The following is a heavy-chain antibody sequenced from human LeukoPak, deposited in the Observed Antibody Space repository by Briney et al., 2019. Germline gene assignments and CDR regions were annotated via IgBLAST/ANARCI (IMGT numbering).Heavy chain of an antibody. V-gene: IGHV4-34*01. CDR1: GGSFSGYY. D-gene: IGHD3-10*01. Sequence: SESLSLTCAVYGGSFSGYYWSWIRQPPGKGLEWIGEMNHSGSTNYNPSLKSRVTISVDTSKNQFSLKLSSVTAADTAVYYCARERKLIGTVSYGSGSYHFYFDYWGQGTLVTVSS. CDR2: MNHSGST. J-gene: IGHJ4*02. CDR3: ARERKLIGTVSYGSGSYHFYFDY.